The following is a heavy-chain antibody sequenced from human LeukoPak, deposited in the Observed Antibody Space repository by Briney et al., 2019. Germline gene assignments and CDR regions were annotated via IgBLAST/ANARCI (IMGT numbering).Heavy chain of an antibody. Sequence: SETLSLTCTVSGGSISSYYWSWIRQPPGKGLEWIGYIYYSGSTNYNPSLKSRVTISVDTSKNQFSLKLSPVTAADTAVYYCARGGITGTTGEHRFDPWGQGTLVTVSS. V-gene: IGHV4-59*01. CDR3: ARGGITGTTGEHRFDP. CDR1: GGSISSYY. D-gene: IGHD1-7*01. CDR2: IYYSGST. J-gene: IGHJ5*02.